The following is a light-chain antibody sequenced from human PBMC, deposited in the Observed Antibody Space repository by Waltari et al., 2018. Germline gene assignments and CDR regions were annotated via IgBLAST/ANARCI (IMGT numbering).Light chain of an antibody. CDR1: PSVLLNSNNKNY. V-gene: IGKV4-1*01. Sequence: EIVMTQSPASLAVSLGERATLHCKSTPSVLLNSNNKNYLAWYQQRPGQPHNPLISWASTRESGVPDRFSGSGSGTDFTLTINSLQAEDVAVYYCQQYFTPPPTFGHGTKVEIK. CDR3: QQYFTPPPT. CDR2: WAS. J-gene: IGKJ1*01.